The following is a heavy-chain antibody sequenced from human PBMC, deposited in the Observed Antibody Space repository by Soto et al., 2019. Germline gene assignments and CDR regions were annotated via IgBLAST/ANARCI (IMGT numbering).Heavy chain of an antibody. CDR3: ARSSGGNFGIIIEGSNWFDP. Sequence: GASVKASCKAPGDTFTGYYLNWVRQAPGQGLEWMGVINPHGGSTKYAQKFQGRITMTRDTSRSTVYMELSSLRSDDTAIYYCARSSGGNFGIIIEGSNWFDPWGQGTLVTVSS. CDR2: INPHGGST. V-gene: IGHV1-46*01. CDR1: GDTFTGYY. D-gene: IGHD3-3*01. J-gene: IGHJ5*02.